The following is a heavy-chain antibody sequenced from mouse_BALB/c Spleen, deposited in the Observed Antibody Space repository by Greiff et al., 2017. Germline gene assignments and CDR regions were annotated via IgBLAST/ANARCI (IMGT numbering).Heavy chain of an antibody. J-gene: IGHJ4*01. Sequence: DVKLVESGGGLVKPGGSLKLSCAASGFTFSDYYMYWVRQTPEKRLEWVATISDGGSYTYYPDSVKGRFTISRDNAKNNLYLQMSSLKSEDTAMYYCARVRYRYDYYAMDYWGQGTSVTVSS. CDR1: GFTFSDYY. D-gene: IGHD2-14*01. CDR2: ISDGGSYT. V-gene: IGHV5-4*02. CDR3: ARVRYRYDYYAMDY.